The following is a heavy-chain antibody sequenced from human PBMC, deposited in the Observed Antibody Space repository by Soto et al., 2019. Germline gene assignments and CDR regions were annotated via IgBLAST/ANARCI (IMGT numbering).Heavy chain of an antibody. CDR2: IYYSGST. D-gene: IGHD6-13*01. V-gene: IGHV4-59*01. CDR1: GGSISSYY. Sequence: LSLTCTVSGGSISSYYWSWIRQPPGKGLEWIGYIYYSGSTNYNPSLKSRVTISVDTSKNQFSLKLSSVTAADTAVYYCARDGAAAPTGGWFDPWGQGTLVTV. CDR3: ARDGAAAPTGGWFDP. J-gene: IGHJ5*02.